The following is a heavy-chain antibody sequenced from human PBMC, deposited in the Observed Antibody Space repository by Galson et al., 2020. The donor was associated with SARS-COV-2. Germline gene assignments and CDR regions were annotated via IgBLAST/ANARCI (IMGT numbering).Heavy chain of an antibody. J-gene: IGHJ4*02. D-gene: IGHD2-15*01. CDR2: VNGDGSST. CDR1: GFTFSSYW. CDR3: ARDVRWWDFDY. V-gene: IGHV3-74*01. Sequence: TGGSLRLSCAASGFTFSSYWMHWVRQAPGKGLVWVSRVNGDGSSTSYADSVKGRFTSSRDNAKNTLYLQMNSLGAEDTAVYYCARDVRWWDFDYWGQGTLGTVSS.